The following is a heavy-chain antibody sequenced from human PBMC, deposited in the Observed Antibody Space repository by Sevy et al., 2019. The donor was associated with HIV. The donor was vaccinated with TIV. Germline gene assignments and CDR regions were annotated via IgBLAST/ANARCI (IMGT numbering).Heavy chain of an antibody. CDR2: IYQDGSEK. CDR3: AREGSYGDYMLSYYYGMDV. CDR1: GFSFRSYW. V-gene: IGHV3-7*01. J-gene: IGHJ6*02. D-gene: IGHD4-17*01. Sequence: GGSLRLSCAASGFSFRSYWMTWVRQAPGKGLEWVASIYQDGSEKYYMDSVKGRFTVSRDNAKNSLFLQMNILRVEDTAVYYCAREGSYGDYMLSYYYGMDVWGQGTTVTVSS.